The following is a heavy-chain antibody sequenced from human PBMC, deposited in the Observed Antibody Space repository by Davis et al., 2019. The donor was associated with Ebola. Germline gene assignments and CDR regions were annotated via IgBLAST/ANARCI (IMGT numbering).Heavy chain of an antibody. D-gene: IGHD3-3*01. V-gene: IGHV3-30-3*01. J-gene: IGHJ6*02. CDR2: ISYDGSNK. Sequence: GESLKISCAASGFTFSSYAMHWVRQAPGKGLEWVAVISYDGSNKYYADSVKGRFTISRDNSKNTLYLQMNSLRAEDTAVYYCARDKPSGARGYYDFWSGYDYYYYYGMDVWGQGTTVTVSS. CDR1: GFTFSSYA. CDR3: ARDKPSGARGYYDFWSGYDYYYYYGMDV.